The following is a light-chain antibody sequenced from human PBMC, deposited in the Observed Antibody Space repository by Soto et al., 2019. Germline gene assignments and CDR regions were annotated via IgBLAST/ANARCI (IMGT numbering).Light chain of an antibody. CDR1: QGISSF. Sequence: AIRMTQSPSSISASTGDRVTITCRASQGISSFLAWYQQKPGKAPKLLIYAAATLQRGAPSRFSASGSGTEFTLTISRLQAEDLATYFCQQYLSYPSTFDQGTKLEI. CDR2: AAA. CDR3: QQYLSYPST. V-gene: IGKV1-8*01. J-gene: IGKJ2*01.